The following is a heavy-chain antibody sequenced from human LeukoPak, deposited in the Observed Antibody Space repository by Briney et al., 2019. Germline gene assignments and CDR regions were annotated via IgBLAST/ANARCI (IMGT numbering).Heavy chain of an antibody. CDR1: GFTFSSYA. CDR2: ISGSGGST. CDR3: ARKLWHRNDC. V-gene: IGHV3-23*01. J-gene: IGHJ4*02. Sequence: GGSLRLSCAASGFTFSSYAMSWVRQAPGKGLEWVSAISGSGGSTYYADSVKGRFTISGDNSKNTLYLQMNSLRAEDTALYYCARKLWHRNDCWGQGTLVTVSS. D-gene: IGHD3-16*01.